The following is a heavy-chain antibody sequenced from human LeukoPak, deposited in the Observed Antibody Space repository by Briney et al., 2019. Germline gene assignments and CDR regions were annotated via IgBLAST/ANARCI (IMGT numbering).Heavy chain of an antibody. CDR3: AAGTWELDF. J-gene: IGHJ4*02. CDR1: GVSINTYY. D-gene: IGHD1-26*01. CDR2: IYNGGNT. V-gene: IGHV4-4*09. Sequence: SETLSLTCTVSGVSINTYYASWIRQAPGKGLEFIGFIYNGGNTNYNPSLKSRATISVDTSNNQFSLRLTSVTAADTAMYYCAAGTWELDFWGQGTLVTVSS.